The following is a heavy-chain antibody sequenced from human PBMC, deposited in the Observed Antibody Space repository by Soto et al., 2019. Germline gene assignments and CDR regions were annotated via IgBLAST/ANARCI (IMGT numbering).Heavy chain of an antibody. Sequence: QVHLVQSGGEVKKPGASVKVSCKASGYTFNRHGITWVRQAPGQGLEWMGWISGYNGDINYEQKFQRRVTLSSDTLTITVYLELKSLRFDDTAVYYCARVRIVGAREIDFWGQGTLVTVSS. V-gene: IGHV1-18*04. CDR3: ARVRIVGAREIDF. D-gene: IGHD1-26*01. J-gene: IGHJ4*02. CDR1: GYTFNRHG. CDR2: ISGYNGDI.